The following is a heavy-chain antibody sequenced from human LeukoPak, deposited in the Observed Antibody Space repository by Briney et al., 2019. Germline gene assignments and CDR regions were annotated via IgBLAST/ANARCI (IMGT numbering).Heavy chain of an antibody. CDR3: ASLTTVNPPGYFDY. V-gene: IGHV3-11*04. CDR1: GFTFSDYD. Sequence: GGSLRLSCSASGFTFSDYDMNWIRQAPGKGLEWVLYISAISNTMYYADSVKGRFTISRNNAKSSLFLQMNSLRAEDTAVYYCASLTTVNPPGYFDYWGQGTLVIVSS. J-gene: IGHJ4*02. CDR2: ISAISNTM. D-gene: IGHD4-17*01.